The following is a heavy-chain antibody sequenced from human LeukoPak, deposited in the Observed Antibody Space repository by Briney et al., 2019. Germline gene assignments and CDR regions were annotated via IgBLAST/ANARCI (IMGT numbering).Heavy chain of an antibody. CDR1: GFIVSSNY. J-gene: IGHJ4*02. Sequence: GGSLRLSCAASGFIVSSNYMSWVRQAPGKGLEWVSVIYSGGSTYYADSVKGRFTISRDIPKNTLYLQMNSLRAEDTAVYYCASLVGGSGWTGYYFDYWGQGTLVTVSS. CDR3: ASLVGGSGWTGYYFDY. V-gene: IGHV3-53*01. D-gene: IGHD6-19*01. CDR2: IYSGGST.